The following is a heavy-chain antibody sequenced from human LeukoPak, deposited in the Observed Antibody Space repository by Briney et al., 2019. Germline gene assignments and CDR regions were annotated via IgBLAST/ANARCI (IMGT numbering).Heavy chain of an antibody. J-gene: IGHJ6*02. CDR2: IYPGDSDT. CDR1: GYNFNEYH. Sequence: GESLKISCKTSGYNFNEYHIGWVRQMPGQGLECMGIIYPGDSDTRYSPSFQGQVTISADKSISTAYLQWSSLKASDTAMYYCARLYSSSWYENYYYYYGMDVWGQGTTVTVSS. V-gene: IGHV5-51*01. D-gene: IGHD6-13*01. CDR3: ARLYSSSWYENYYYYYGMDV.